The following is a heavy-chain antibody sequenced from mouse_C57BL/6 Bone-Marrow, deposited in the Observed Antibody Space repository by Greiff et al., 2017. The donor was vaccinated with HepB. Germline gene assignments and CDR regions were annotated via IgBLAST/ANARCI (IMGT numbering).Heavy chain of an antibody. V-gene: IGHV5-17*01. Sequence: EVQLVESGGGLVKPGGSLKLSCAASGFTFSDYGMHWVRQAPEKGLEWVAYISSGSSTIYYADTVKGRFTISRDNAKNTLFLQMTSLRSEDTAMYYCARGLLRRFAYWGQGTLVTVS. CDR1: GFTFSDYG. J-gene: IGHJ3*01. CDR2: ISSGSSTI. CDR3: ARGLLRRFAY. D-gene: IGHD2-4*01.